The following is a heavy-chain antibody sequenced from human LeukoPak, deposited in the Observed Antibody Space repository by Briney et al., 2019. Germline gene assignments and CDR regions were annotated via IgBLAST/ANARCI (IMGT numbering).Heavy chain of an antibody. Sequence: SETLSLTCTVSGGSISSYSWSWIRQAPGKGLEWIGYIYYSGSTNYNPALKSRVTISVDTSKNQFSLILSSVTAADTAVYYCARGSPGYFDWLGYWGQGTLVTVSS. J-gene: IGHJ4*02. CDR3: ARGSPGYFDWLGY. D-gene: IGHD3-9*01. CDR1: GGSISSYS. CDR2: IYYSGST. V-gene: IGHV4-59*01.